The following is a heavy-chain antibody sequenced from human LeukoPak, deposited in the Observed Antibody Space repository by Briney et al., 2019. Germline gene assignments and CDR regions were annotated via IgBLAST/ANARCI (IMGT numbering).Heavy chain of an antibody. V-gene: IGHV4-61*02. CDR1: GGSISSGSYY. CDR3: ARSKAELRAETSYFDY. Sequence: SQTLSLTCTVSGGSISSGSYYWSWIRQPAGKGLEWIGRIYTSGSTNYNPSLKSRVTISVDTSKNQFSLKLSSVTAADTAVYYCARSKAELRAETSYFDYWGQGTLVTVSS. CDR2: IYTSGST. D-gene: IGHD1-26*01. J-gene: IGHJ4*02.